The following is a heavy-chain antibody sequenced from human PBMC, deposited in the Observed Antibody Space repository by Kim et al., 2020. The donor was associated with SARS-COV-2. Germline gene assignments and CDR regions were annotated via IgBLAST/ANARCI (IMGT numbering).Heavy chain of an antibody. D-gene: IGHD2-2*01. CDR1: GFTFSNAW. J-gene: IGHJ6*02. CDR3: TSGAVVVPAASGYYYYYGMDV. CDR2: IKSKTDGGTT. V-gene: IGHV3-15*01. Sequence: GGSLRLSCAASGFTFSNAWMSWVRQAPGKGLEWVGRIKSKTDGGTTDYAAPVKGRFTISRDDSKNTLYPQMNSLKTEDTAVYYCTSGAVVVPAASGYYYYYGMDVWGQGTTVTVSS.